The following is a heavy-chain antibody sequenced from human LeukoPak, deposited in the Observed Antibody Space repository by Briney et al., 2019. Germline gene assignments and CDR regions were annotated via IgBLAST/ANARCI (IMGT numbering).Heavy chain of an antibody. Sequence: SETLSLTCAVYGGSFSPQYWTWIRQTPGKSLEWIGEINQRGYTHYNPSLKSRVTISIDTSKNQISLNLNSMSAADTAVYYCSGISGQWLEAWGQGTLVTVSS. CDR3: SGISGQWLEA. V-gene: IGHV4-34*01. CDR1: GGSFSPQY. CDR2: INQRGYT. D-gene: IGHD6-19*01. J-gene: IGHJ4*02.